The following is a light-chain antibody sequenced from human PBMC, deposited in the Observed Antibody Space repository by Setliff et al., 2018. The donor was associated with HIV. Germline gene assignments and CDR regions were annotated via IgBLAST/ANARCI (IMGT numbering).Light chain of an antibody. J-gene: IGLJ1*01. Sequence: VLTQPPSVSGAPGQRVTISCTGSSSNIGAGYDVHWYQQLPGTAPKLLIYGNSNRPSGVPDRFSGSKSGTSASLAITGLQAEDEADYYCQSYDSSLSGPYVFGTGTKV. CDR1: SSNIGAGYD. CDR2: GNS. CDR3: QSYDSSLSGPYV. V-gene: IGLV1-40*01.